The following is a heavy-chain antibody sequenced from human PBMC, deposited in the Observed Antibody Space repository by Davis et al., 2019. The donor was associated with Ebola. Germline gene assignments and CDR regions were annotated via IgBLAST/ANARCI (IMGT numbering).Heavy chain of an antibody. V-gene: IGHV1-18*01. CDR3: ARRGYSYGQIDY. J-gene: IGHJ4*02. Sequence: ASVKVSCKASGYTFTSYGISWVRQAPGQGLEWMGWISAYNGNTNYAQKLQGRVTMTRNTSISTAYMELSSLKASDTAMYYCARRGYSYGQIDYWGQGTLVTVSS. CDR1: GYTFTSYG. D-gene: IGHD5-18*01. CDR2: ISAYNGNT.